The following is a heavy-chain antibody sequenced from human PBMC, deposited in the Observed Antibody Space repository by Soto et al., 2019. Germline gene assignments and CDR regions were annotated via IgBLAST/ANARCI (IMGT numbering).Heavy chain of an antibody. D-gene: IGHD1-26*01. CDR1: GFIFSKYS. CDR3: AREDILGTRSCDY. Sequence: QPGGSLRLSCGASGFIFSKYSMNWVRQAPGKGLEWLSYISSNSVTIYYADSVRGRFTIFRDNAKNSLYLQMNSLRDEDTAVYYCAREDILGTRSCDYWGQGALVTVSS. J-gene: IGHJ4*02. CDR2: ISSNSVTI. V-gene: IGHV3-48*02.